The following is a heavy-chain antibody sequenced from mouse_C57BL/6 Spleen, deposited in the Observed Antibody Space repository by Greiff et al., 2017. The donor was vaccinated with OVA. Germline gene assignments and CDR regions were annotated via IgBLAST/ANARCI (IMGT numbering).Heavy chain of an antibody. CDR2: IDPSDSYT. CDR1: GYTFTSYW. CDR3: ARRFYYGSSCYAMDY. J-gene: IGHJ4*01. Sequence: QVQLQQPGAELVMPGASVKLSCKASGYTFTSYWMHWVKPRPGQGLEWIGEIDPSDSYTNYNQKFKGKSTLTVDKSSSTAYMQLSSLTSEDSAVYYCARRFYYGSSCYAMDYWGQGTSVTVSS. V-gene: IGHV1-69*01. D-gene: IGHD1-1*01.